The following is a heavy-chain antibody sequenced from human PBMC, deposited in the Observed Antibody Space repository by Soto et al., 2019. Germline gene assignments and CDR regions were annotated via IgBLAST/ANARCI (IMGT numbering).Heavy chain of an antibody. CDR1: GGTFSSYA. J-gene: IGHJ3*02. D-gene: IGHD3-16*01. CDR3: AGVLGPSPLVI. Sequence: GASVKVSCKASGGTFSSYAVSWVRQAPGQGLEWIGGIFPILGTANHAQKFQGRVTITADESTSTAYMELSSLRSEDTAVYYCAGVLGPSPLVIWGQGTMVTVSS. CDR2: IFPILGTA. V-gene: IGHV1-69*13.